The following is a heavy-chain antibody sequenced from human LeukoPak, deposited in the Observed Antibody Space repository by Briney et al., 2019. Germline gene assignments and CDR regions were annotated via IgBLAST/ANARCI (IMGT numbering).Heavy chain of an antibody. J-gene: IGHJ4*02. CDR2: SGSGGSP. Sequence: GGSLRLSCAASGFTFTNYAMNWVRQAPGKGLEWVSTSGSGGSPFYADSVKGRFTISRDNSRNTLYLHMNSLRVEDTAVYYCAKDRETYSGSWAVDYWGQGTLVTVSS. CDR1: GFTFTNYA. CDR3: AKDRETYSGSWAVDY. D-gene: IGHD6-13*01. V-gene: IGHV3-23*01.